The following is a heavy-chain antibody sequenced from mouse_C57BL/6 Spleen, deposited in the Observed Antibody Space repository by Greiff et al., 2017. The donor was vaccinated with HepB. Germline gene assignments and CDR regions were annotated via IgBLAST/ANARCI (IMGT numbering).Heavy chain of an antibody. D-gene: IGHD4-1*01. Sequence: EVHLVESGGDLVKPGGSLKLSCAASGFTFSSYGMSWVRQTPDKRLEWFATISSGGSYTYYPDSVKGRFTISRDNAKNNLYLQMSSLKSEETAMYYCARHRTGTRYFDVWGTGTTVTVSS. CDR2: ISSGGSYT. J-gene: IGHJ1*03. CDR1: GFTFSSYG. V-gene: IGHV5-6*01. CDR3: ARHRTGTRYFDV.